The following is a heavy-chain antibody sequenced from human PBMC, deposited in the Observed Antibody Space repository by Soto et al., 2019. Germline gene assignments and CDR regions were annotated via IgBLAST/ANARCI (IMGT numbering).Heavy chain of an antibody. CDR1: GGSISSGEYY. V-gene: IGHV4-30-4*01. J-gene: IGHJ6*02. CDR3: ARTPLTILDHSNDKYGMVD. Sequence: SETLSLTCTVSGGSISSGEYYWPWIRQPPGKGLEWIGYISYSGSTHYSPSLKSRVSIPVDTSKNQFSLNLASVSAEERAVYYCARTPLTILDHSNDKYGMVDWGLGTTVTVSS. CDR2: ISYSGST. D-gene: IGHD3-3*01.